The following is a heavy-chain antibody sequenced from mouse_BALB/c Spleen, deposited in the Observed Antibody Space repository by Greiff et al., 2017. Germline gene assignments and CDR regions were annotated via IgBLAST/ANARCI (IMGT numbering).Heavy chain of an antibody. J-gene: IGHJ1*01. CDR1: GFTFSSYT. V-gene: IGHV5-12-2*01. CDR2: ISNGGGST. CDR3: AREYGSSFYWYFDV. D-gene: IGHD1-1*01. Sequence: EVKVVESGGGLVQPGGSLKLSCAASGFTFSSYTMSWVRQTPEKRLEWVAYISNGGGSTYYPDTVKGRFTISRDNAKNTLYLKMSSLKSEDTAMYYCAREYGSSFYWYFDVWGAGTTVTVSS.